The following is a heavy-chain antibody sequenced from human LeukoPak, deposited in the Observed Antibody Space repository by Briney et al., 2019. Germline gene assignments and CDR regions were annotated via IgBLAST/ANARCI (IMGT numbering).Heavy chain of an antibody. D-gene: IGHD5-18*01. V-gene: IGHV1-2*02. Sequence: ASVKVSCKASGYSFTAYSIVWVRQAPGQGLEWMGWIHPHSGGTAYGETFQGRVTLTRDTSISTAYMELNSLASDDAAIYYCARLGTGYSLSYWGQGTLVTVSS. CDR3: ARLGTGYSLSY. CDR2: IHPHSGGT. J-gene: IGHJ4*02. CDR1: GYSFTAYS.